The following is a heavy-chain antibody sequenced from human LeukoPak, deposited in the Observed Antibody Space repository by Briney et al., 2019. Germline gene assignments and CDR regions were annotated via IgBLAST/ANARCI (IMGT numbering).Heavy chain of an antibody. V-gene: IGHV3-53*01. CDR2: THSDGST. J-gene: IGHJ4*02. Sequence: GWSLRLSCGLTVSSNYMSWVRQAPGKGLEWVSLTHSDGSTYYADSVKGRFTISRDNSENSLYLQMTTLRAEDTAVYYCAKRKVSDYWGQGTLVTVSS. CDR3: AKRKVSDY. CDR1: LTVSSNY. D-gene: IGHD3-22*01.